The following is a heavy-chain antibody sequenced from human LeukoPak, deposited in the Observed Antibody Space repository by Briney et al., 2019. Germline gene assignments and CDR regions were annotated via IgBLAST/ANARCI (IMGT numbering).Heavy chain of an antibody. D-gene: IGHD3-3*01. CDR1: GGSISSYY. Sequence: SETLSLTCTVSGGSISSYYWSWLRQPPGKGLEWIGYIYYSGSTNYNPSLKSRVTISVDTSKNQFSLKLSSVTAADTAVYYCARVVSDFWSGYPLYFDYWGQGTLVTVSS. CDR3: ARVVSDFWSGYPLYFDY. V-gene: IGHV4-59*01. CDR2: IYYSGST. J-gene: IGHJ4*02.